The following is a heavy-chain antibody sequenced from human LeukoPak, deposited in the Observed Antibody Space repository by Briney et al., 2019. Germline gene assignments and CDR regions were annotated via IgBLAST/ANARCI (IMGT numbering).Heavy chain of an antibody. CDR3: AKVKGTGTTRIDY. CDR2: ISYDGSNK. CDR1: GFTFSSYG. J-gene: IGHJ4*02. V-gene: IGHV3-30*18. Sequence: GSLRLSCAASGFTFSSYGMHWVRQAPGKGLEWVAVISYDGSNKYYADSVKGRFTISRDNSKNTLYLQMNSLRAEDTAVYYCAKVKGTGTTRIDYWGQGTLVTVSS. D-gene: IGHD1-1*01.